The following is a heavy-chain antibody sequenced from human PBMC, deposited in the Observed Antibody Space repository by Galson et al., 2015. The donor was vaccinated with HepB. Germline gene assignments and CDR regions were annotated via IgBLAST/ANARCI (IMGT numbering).Heavy chain of an antibody. CDR1: GFTFSSHD. Sequence: SLRLSCAASGFTFSSHDMNWIRQAPGKGPEWVSGIRGSGGNTYYADSVKGRFTISRDNSKNTLHLQMNSLRAEDTAVYYCAKDLGPRYRGYAVFDYWGLGTLVTVSS. J-gene: IGHJ4*02. D-gene: IGHD5-12*01. CDR3: AKDLGPRYRGYAVFDY. CDR2: IRGSGGNT. V-gene: IGHV3-23*01.